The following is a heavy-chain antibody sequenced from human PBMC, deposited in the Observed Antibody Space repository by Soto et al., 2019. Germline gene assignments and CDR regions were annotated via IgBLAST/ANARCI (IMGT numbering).Heavy chain of an antibody. CDR2: INYRGNT. CDR3: ARRVTVTYFYDF. Sequence: SETLSLTCAFYSGSVSDYWWSWIRQPPGKGLEWIGEINYRGNTNYDPSLKSRVTISVDTSKNQFSLRLTSVTAADTAVYYCARRVTVTYFYDFWAQGTLVTVSS. J-gene: IGHJ4*02. V-gene: IGHV4-34*01. CDR1: SGSVSDYW. D-gene: IGHD4-17*01.